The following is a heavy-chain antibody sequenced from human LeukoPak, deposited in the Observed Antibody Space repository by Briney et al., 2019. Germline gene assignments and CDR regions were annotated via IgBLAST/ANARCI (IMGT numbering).Heavy chain of an antibody. CDR2: IIPIFGTA. Sequence: GASVKVSCKASGGTFSSYAISWVRQAPGQGLEWMGGIIPIFGTANYAQKFQGRVTITADESTSTAYMELSSLRSEDTAVYYCARARTVVTLRSAFDIWGQGTMVTVSS. J-gene: IGHJ3*02. CDR3: ARARTVVTLRSAFDI. CDR1: GGTFSSYA. D-gene: IGHD4-23*01. V-gene: IGHV1-69*13.